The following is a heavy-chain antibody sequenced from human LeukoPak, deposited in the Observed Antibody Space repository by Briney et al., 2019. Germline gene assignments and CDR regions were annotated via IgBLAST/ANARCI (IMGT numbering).Heavy chain of an antibody. CDR3: ARDRLGYCSSTSCYAENY. Sequence: SVKVSCKASGGTFSSDAISWVRQAPGQGLEWMGGIIPIFGTANYAQKFLDRLTITADESTSTAYMELSSLRSEDTAVYYCARDRLGYCSSTSCYAENYWGQGTLVTVSS. CDR1: GGTFSSDA. CDR2: IIPIFGTA. D-gene: IGHD2-2*01. V-gene: IGHV1-69*13. J-gene: IGHJ4*02.